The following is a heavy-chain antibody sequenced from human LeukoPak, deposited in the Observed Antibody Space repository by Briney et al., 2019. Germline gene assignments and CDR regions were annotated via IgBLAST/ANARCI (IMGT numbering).Heavy chain of an antibody. CDR1: GGTFSSYA. CDR2: IIPIFGTA. CDR3: AREALEQQLVML. D-gene: IGHD6-13*01. Sequence: ASVTVSCKASGGTFSSYAISWVRQAPGQGLEWMGGIIPIFGTANYAQKFQGRVTITADESTSTAYMELSSLRSEDTAVYYCAREALEQQLVMLWGQGTLVTVSS. V-gene: IGHV1-69*13. J-gene: IGHJ4*02.